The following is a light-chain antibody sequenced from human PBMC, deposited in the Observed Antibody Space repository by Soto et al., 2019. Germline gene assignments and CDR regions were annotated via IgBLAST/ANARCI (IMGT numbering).Light chain of an antibody. CDR1: QSVSSN. CDR3: QQPNSYPLT. V-gene: IGKV3-15*01. CDR2: GAS. Sequence: EIVMTQSPVTLSVSPGERATLSCRASQSVSSNLAWYQQKPGQAPRLIIYGASTRATGIPSRFSGSGSGTDFTLTISSLQPEDFATYHCQQPNSYPLTFGQGTKVDI. J-gene: IGKJ1*01.